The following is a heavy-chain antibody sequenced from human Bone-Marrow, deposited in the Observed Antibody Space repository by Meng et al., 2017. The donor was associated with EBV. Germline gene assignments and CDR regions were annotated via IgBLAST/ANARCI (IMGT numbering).Heavy chain of an antibody. CDR3: ATWGYCSTSSGCPSSDP. V-gene: IGHV3-30*03. CDR2: ISYDGSKE. D-gene: IGHD2-2*01. Sequence: VESGDVVCPPANSLISSCVGAGFKLNAYAMHWFRQDPGKGLEWLAVISYDGSKEFYGEAVKGRFTISRDNSNNRAYLQINSLRTEDTAVYYCATWGYCSTSSGCPSSDPWGQGTLVTVSS. CDR1: GFKLNAYA. J-gene: IGHJ5*02.